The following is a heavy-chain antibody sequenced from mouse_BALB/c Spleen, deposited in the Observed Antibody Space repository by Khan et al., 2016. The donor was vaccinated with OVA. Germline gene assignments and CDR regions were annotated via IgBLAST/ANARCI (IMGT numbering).Heavy chain of an antibody. D-gene: IGHD1-2*01. CDR2: ISPGSGDT. CDR3: ARRIYFGYTFAY. J-gene: IGHJ3*01. V-gene: IGHV1-77*01. CDR1: GYTFTDYY. Sequence: QVQLQQSGAELARPGASVKLSCKASGYTFTDYYINWVKQRTGQGLEWIGEISPGSGDTYYNERFKGKATLTADKSSSTAYMQLSSLTSGASAVYFCARRIYFGYTFAYWCQGTLVTVSA.